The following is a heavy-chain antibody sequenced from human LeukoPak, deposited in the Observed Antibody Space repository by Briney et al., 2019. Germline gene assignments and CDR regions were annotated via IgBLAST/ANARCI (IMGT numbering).Heavy chain of an antibody. CDR3: AKVMGAYAYFFDY. Sequence: GGSLRLSCAASGFTFSSYAMHWVRQAPGKGLEWVAVILYDGSNKYYADSVKGRFTISRDNSKNTLYLQMNSLRAEDTAVYYCAKVMGAYAYFFDYWGQGTLVTVSS. V-gene: IGHV3-30*04. J-gene: IGHJ4*01. CDR2: ILYDGSNK. D-gene: IGHD5-12*01. CDR1: GFTFSSYA.